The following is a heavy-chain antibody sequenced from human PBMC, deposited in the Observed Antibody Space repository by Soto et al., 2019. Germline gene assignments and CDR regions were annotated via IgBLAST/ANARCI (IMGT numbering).Heavy chain of an antibody. D-gene: IGHD5-12*01. CDR2: IWYDGSNK. CDR1: GFTFSSYG. Sequence: QVQLVESGGGVVQPGRSLRLSCAASGFTFSSYGMHWVRQAPGKGLVWVAVIWYDGSNKYYADSVKGRFTISRDNSKNTLFLQINSLRAEDTAVYYCARDGTRGMVATGIYYFDYWGQGTLVTVSS. CDR3: ARDGTRGMVATGIYYFDY. J-gene: IGHJ4*02. V-gene: IGHV3-33*01.